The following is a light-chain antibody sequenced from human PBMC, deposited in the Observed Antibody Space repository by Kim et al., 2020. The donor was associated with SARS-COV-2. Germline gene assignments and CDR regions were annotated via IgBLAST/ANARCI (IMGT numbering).Light chain of an antibody. J-gene: IGKJ3*01. CDR1: QSISSH. CDR2: AAS. V-gene: IGKV1-39*01. Sequence: DIQMTQSPSSLSASVGDRVTITCRTTQSISSHLNWYQQKPVRAPKLLISAASTLQGGVPSRFSGSGSETDFTLTISSLQPEDFVHCFSHQSYITPFTFGAGSQVDIK. CDR3: HQSYITPFT.